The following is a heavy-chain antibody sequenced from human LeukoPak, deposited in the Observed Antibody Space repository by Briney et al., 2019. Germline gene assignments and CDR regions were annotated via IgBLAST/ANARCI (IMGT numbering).Heavy chain of an antibody. CDR3: ARGGYYDSSGRNFDY. J-gene: IGHJ4*02. V-gene: IGHV3-48*01. CDR2: ISSSTSTI. D-gene: IGHD3-22*01. Sequence: PGGSLRLSCAASGFTFSTYNMNWVRQVPGKGLEWLSYISSSTSTIYYADSVKGRFTISRDNAKNSLYLQMNSLRAEDTAVYYCARGGYYDSSGRNFDYWGQGTLVTVSS. CDR1: GFTFSTYN.